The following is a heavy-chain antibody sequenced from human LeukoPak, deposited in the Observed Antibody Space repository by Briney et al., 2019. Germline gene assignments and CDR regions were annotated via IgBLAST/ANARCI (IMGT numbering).Heavy chain of an antibody. CDR1: GFTFSSYW. V-gene: IGHV3-7*01. Sequence: SGGSLRLSCAAAGFTFSSYWMSWVRQAPGKGLEWVANIKQDGSEKYYVDSVKGRFTISRDNAKNSLYLQMNSLRAEDTAVYYCARPRVVGATPPPYYFDYWGQGTLVTVSS. CDR2: IKQDGSEK. D-gene: IGHD1-26*01. J-gene: IGHJ4*02. CDR3: ARPRVVGATPPPYYFDY.